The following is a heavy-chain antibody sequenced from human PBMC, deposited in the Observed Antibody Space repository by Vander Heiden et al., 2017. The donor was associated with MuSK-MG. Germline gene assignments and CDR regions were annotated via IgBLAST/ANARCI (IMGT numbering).Heavy chain of an antibody. D-gene: IGHD6-19*01. CDR2: IKQDGSEK. CDR1: GFVLSSYW. CDR3: ARAVTYTSGWLPLDS. V-gene: IGHV3-7*01. Sequence: EVQLVESGGGLVQPGGSLRLSCAASGFVLSSYWMTWVRQAPGKGLEWVANIKQDGSEKYYVDSVKGRFTISRDNAKNSLYLQMTSLRAEDTAVYYCARAVTYTSGWLPLDSWGQGTLVTVSS. J-gene: IGHJ4*02.